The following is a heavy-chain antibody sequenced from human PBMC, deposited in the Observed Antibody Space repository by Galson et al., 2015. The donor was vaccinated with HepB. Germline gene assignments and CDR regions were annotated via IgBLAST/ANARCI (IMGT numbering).Heavy chain of an antibody. CDR2: IIPILGIA. CDR1: GGTFSSYT. J-gene: IGHJ4*02. V-gene: IGHV1-69*04. Sequence: SVKVSCKASGGTFSSYTISWVRQAPGQGLEWMGRIIPILGIANYAQKFQGRVTITADKSTSTAYMELSSLRSEDTAVYYCAREPDRGHCSSTSCYAAGRGDYWGQGTLVTVSS. D-gene: IGHD2-2*01. CDR3: AREPDRGHCSSTSCYAAGRGDY.